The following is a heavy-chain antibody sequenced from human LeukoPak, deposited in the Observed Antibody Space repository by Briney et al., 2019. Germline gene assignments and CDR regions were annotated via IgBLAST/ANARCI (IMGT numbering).Heavy chain of an antibody. J-gene: IGHJ3*02. V-gene: IGHV4-59*01. CDR3: ARVISSSWTIGAFDI. CDR1: GGSISSYY. Sequence: SETLSLTCTVSGGSISSYYWSWIRQPPGKGLEWTGYIYYSGSTNYNPSLKSRVTISVDTSKNQFSLKLSSVTAADTAVYYCARVISSSWTIGAFDIWGQGTMVTVSS. D-gene: IGHD6-13*01. CDR2: IYYSGST.